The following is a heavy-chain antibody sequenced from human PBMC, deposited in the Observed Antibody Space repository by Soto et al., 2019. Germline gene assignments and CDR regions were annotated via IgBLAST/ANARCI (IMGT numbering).Heavy chain of an antibody. J-gene: IGHJ6*02. Sequence: ASVKVSCKASGYTFTSYGISWVRQAPGQGLEWMGWISAYNGNTNYAQKLQGRVTIPTDTSTSTAYTELRSLRSDDTPVYYCARVGVGWARPTFTSDYYGMDGWGQGSTGAVAS. D-gene: IGHD2-2*01. V-gene: IGHV1-18*01. CDR3: ARVGVGWARPTFTSDYYGMDG. CDR1: GYTFTSYG. CDR2: ISAYNGNT.